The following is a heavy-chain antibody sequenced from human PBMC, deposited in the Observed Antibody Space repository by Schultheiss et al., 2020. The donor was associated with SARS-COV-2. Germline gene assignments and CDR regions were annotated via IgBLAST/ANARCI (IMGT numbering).Heavy chain of an antibody. J-gene: IGHJ5*02. CDR1: GFTFSSYA. CDR3: ARGGGAKGWFDP. V-gene: IGHV3-64D*06. CDR2: ISSNGGST. D-gene: IGHD4/OR15-4a*01. Sequence: GGSLRLSCSASGFTFSSYAMHWVRQAPGKGLEYVSAISSNGGSTYYADSVKGRFTISRDNSKNTLYLQMSSLRAEDTAVYYCARGGGAKGWFDPWGQGTLVTVSS.